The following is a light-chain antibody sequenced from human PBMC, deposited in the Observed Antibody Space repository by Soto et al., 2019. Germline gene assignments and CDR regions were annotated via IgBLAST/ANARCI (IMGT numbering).Light chain of an antibody. CDR3: QQYNNWPPWT. CDR2: GAS. J-gene: IGKJ1*01. CDR1: QSVSNN. Sequence: EIMLTQSPGTLSLSPGERATLSSGASQSVSNNYLAWYQQKPGQAPRLLIYGASNRATGIPDRFSGSGSGTEFTLTISSLQSEDFAVYYCQQYNNWPPWTFGQGTKVDIK. V-gene: IGKV3D-15*01.